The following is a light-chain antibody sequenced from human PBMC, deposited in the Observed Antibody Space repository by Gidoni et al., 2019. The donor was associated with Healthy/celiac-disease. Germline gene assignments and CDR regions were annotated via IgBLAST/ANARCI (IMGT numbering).Light chain of an antibody. V-gene: IGKV3-11*01. CDR3: QQRSNWYT. CDR2: DAS. CDR1: QCVSSY. Sequence: EIVLTQSPATLSLSPGDRATLSCRASQCVSSYLAWYQQKPGQAPRLLIYDASNRATVIPARFSGSGSGTDFTLTISSLEPEDFAVYYCQQRSNWYTFGQGTKLEIK. J-gene: IGKJ2*01.